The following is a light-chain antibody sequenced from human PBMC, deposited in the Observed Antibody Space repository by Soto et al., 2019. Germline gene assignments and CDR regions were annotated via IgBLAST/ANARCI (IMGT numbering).Light chain of an antibody. Sequence: SALTQPASVSGSPGQSITISCTGTSSDVGGYYYVSWYQHHPGKAPKLLIYQVTSRPSGVSNRFSGSKSGNTASLTISGLQADDEADYYCTSYSSSDIFYVFGTGTKVTVL. CDR1: SSDVGGYYY. CDR3: TSYSSSDIFYV. J-gene: IGLJ1*01. CDR2: QVT. V-gene: IGLV2-14*01.